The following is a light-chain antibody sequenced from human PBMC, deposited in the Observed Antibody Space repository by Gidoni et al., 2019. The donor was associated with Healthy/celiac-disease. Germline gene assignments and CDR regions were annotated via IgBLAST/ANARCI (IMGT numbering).Light chain of an antibody. Sequence: EIVMTHSPATLSASPGERATLSCRTSQSVSSYLAWYQQKPGQAPRLLIYGAYTRATGIPARCSGGGSGNEFTLTSSSLQSEDFAVYCCQQYNIWPLTFXXXTKVEIK. J-gene: IGKJ4*01. CDR1: QSVSSY. V-gene: IGKV3D-15*01. CDR3: QQYNIWPLT. CDR2: GAY.